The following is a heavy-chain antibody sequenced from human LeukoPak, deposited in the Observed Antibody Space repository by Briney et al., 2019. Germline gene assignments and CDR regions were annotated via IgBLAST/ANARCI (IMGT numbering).Heavy chain of an antibody. J-gene: IGHJ4*02. Sequence: GGSLRLSCAASGSTFSSYGMNWVRQAPGKGLEWISATSGSGAYTYYADPVKGRFTISRDNSKDTRYLQMNSLKVDDTALYYCAKGSALGYSSSWYLNSWGQGTLVTVSS. CDR3: AKGSALGYSSSWYLNS. CDR2: TSGSGAYT. D-gene: IGHD6-13*01. V-gene: IGHV3-23*01. CDR1: GSTFSSYG.